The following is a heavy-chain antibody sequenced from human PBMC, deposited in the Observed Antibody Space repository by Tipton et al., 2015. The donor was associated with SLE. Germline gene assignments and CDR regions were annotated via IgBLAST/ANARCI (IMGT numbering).Heavy chain of an antibody. J-gene: IGHJ4*02. Sequence: TLSLTCYVTGVSISNYYWTWIRQSPGKGLEWIGNVYYSGSANYNPSFKSRVTLSVDTSKNQISLKLTSVTAADTAVYYCARRSDWNDYWGQGTLVTVSS. D-gene: IGHD1-1*01. CDR3: ARRSDWNDY. V-gene: IGHV4-59*08. CDR2: VYYSGSA. CDR1: GVSISNYY.